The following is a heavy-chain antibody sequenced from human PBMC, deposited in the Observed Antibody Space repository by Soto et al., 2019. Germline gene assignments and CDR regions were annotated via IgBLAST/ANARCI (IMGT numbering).Heavy chain of an antibody. V-gene: IGHV1-3*01. J-gene: IGHJ6*02. CDR3: AMRIESSCWFSYYYYYGMDV. CDR2: INAGNGNT. CDR1: GYTFTGYA. D-gene: IGHD6-19*01. Sequence: QVQLVQSGAEVKKPGASVKVSCKASGYTFTGYAMHWVRQAPGQRLEWMGWINAGNGNTKYSQKFQGRVTITRDTSASTAYMELSSLRSEDTAVYYCAMRIESSCWFSYYYYYGMDVWGQGTTVTVSS.